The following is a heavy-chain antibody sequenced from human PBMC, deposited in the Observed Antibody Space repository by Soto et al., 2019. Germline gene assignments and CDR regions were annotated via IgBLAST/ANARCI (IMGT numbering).Heavy chain of an antibody. D-gene: IGHD5-12*01. CDR3: AKDGMMGWLQLPNFDY. CDR2: ISYDGSNK. Sequence: PGGSLRLSCAASGFTFSSYGMHWVRQAPGKGLEWVAVISYDGSNKYYADSVKGRFTISRDNSKNALYLQMNSLRAEDTAVYYCAKDGMMGWLQLPNFDYWGQGTLVTVSS. J-gene: IGHJ4*02. CDR1: GFTFSSYG. V-gene: IGHV3-30*18.